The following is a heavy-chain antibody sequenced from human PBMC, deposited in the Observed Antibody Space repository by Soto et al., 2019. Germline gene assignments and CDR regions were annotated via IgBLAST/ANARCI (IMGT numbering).Heavy chain of an antibody. V-gene: IGHV3-64D*06. D-gene: IGHD5-12*01. Sequence: RLSCSATGFTFSSYSMHWVRQAPGKGLEYVSGIRGNGDPPFYADSVKGRFTISRDNSKNTLYLQMSSRSADDTAVYYCVKSRGGNNFDFFDWGQGALVTVSS. CDR2: IRGNGDPP. CDR1: GFTFSSYS. J-gene: IGHJ4*02. CDR3: VKSRGGNNFDFFD.